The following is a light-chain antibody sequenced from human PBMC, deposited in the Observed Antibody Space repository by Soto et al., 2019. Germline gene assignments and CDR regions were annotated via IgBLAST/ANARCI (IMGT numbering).Light chain of an antibody. CDR2: DAS. V-gene: IGKV3-11*01. CDR1: QSVSSY. J-gene: IGKJ5*01. CDR3: QQRSNWPPIT. Sequence: EIVMTQSPATLSVSPGERATLSCRASQSVSSYLAWYQPKPGQAPRLLIYDASNRATGIPARFSGSGSGTDFTLTISSLEPEDFAVYYCQQRSNWPPITFGQGTRLEIK.